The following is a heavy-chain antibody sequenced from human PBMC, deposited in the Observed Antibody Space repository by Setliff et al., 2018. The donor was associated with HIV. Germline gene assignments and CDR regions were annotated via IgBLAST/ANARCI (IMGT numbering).Heavy chain of an antibody. V-gene: IGHV1-69*10. CDR1: GGTFSSYA. CDR2: IIPILGIA. Sequence: SVKVSCKASGGTFSSYAISWVRQAPGQGLEWMGGIIPILGIANYAQKFQGRVAITADKSTSTAYMELSSLRSEDTTVYYCARDRRTGYDILTGYSFDYWGQGTLVTVSS. CDR3: ARDRRTGYDILTGYSFDY. D-gene: IGHD3-9*01. J-gene: IGHJ4*02.